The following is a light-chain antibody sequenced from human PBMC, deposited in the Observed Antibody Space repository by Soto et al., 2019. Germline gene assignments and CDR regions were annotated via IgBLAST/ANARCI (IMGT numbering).Light chain of an antibody. CDR3: QHYNRYSAT. V-gene: IGKV1-5*03. J-gene: IGKJ1*01. CDR1: QTIYTW. Sequence: QMTQCASALSASIGDRVTITCRASQTIYTWLAWYQQKPGQAPKLLIYRASSLQSGVPLRFSGSASGTEFTLTINSLQPDDFATYYCQHYNRYSATFGQGTKVDIK. CDR2: RAS.